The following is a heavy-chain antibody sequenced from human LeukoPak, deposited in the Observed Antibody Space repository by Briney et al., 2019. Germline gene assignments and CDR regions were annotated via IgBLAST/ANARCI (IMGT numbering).Heavy chain of an antibody. Sequence: SETLSLTCAVYGGSFSGYYWSWIRQPPGKGLEWIGEINHSGSTNYNPSLKSRVTISVDTSKNQFSLKLSSVTAADTAVYYCARGVGRFLEWLLSMDYFDYWGQGTLVTVSS. CDR3: ARGVGRFLEWLLSMDYFDY. CDR1: GGSFSGYY. CDR2: INHSGST. J-gene: IGHJ4*02. D-gene: IGHD3-3*01. V-gene: IGHV4-34*01.